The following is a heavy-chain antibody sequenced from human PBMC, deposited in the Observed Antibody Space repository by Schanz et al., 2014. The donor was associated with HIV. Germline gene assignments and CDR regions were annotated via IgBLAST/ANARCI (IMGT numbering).Heavy chain of an antibody. V-gene: IGHV3-74*01. J-gene: IGHJ4*02. Sequence: VQLVQSGGGLVQSGTSLRLSCKASGFTFSSYWMFWVRQAPGKGLEWVSRINTDGSSTNYADSVKGRFTISRDNAKNSLYLQMNSLRAEDTAVYYCAREWATVTTLGDWGQGTLVTVSS. CDR2: INTDGSST. CDR1: GFTFSSYW. D-gene: IGHD4-17*01. CDR3: AREWATVTTLGD.